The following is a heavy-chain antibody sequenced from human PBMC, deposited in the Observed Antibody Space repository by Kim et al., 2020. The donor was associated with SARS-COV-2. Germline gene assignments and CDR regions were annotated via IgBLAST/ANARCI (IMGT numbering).Heavy chain of an antibody. CDR3: ARASMVRGEGPFDY. J-gene: IGHJ4*02. V-gene: IGHV3-30*01. D-gene: IGHD3-10*01. Sequence: AGSVKGRFHISRDNSKNPLYLQMNSLRAEDTAVYYCARASMVRGEGPFDYWGQGTLVTVSS.